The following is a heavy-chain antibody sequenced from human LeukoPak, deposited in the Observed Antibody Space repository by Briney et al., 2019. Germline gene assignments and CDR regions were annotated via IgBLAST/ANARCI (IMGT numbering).Heavy chain of an antibody. Sequence: SETLSLTCTVSGGSVSSGSDYWTWIRQPPGKGLEWIGHIYYSGSTNYNPSLKSRVTISVNTSKNQFSLKLSSVTAADTAVYYCARGSDYYYGMDVWGQGTTVTVSS. CDR3: ARGSDYYYGMDV. J-gene: IGHJ6*02. CDR1: GGSVSSGSDY. CDR2: IYYSGST. V-gene: IGHV4-61*01.